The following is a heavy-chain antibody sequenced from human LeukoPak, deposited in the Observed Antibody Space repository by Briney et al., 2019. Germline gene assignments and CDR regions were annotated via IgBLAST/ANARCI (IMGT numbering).Heavy chain of an antibody. Sequence: ASVKVSCKASGYTFTSYYMHWVRQAPGQGLEWMGIINPSGGSTSYAQKFQGRVTMTRDMSTSTVYMELSSLRSEDTAVYYCARGEVYYDSCGSGAFDIWGQGTMVTVSS. D-gene: IGHD3-22*01. V-gene: IGHV1-46*01. CDR3: ARGEVYYDSCGSGAFDI. CDR2: INPSGGST. CDR1: GYTFTSYY. J-gene: IGHJ3*02.